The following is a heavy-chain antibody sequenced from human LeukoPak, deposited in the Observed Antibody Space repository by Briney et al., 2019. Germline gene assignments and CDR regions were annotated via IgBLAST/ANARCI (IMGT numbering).Heavy chain of an antibody. CDR3: ARGRDSSTYPYFDY. CDR1: GFTFSSYW. V-gene: IGHV3-74*01. CDR2: INSDGSST. Sequence: PGGSLRLSCAASGFTFSSYWMHWVRQAPGKGLVWVSRINSDGSSTGYADSVKGRFTISRDNAKNTLYLQMNSLRAEDTTVYYCARGRDSSTYPYFDYWGQGTLVTVSS. J-gene: IGHJ4*02. D-gene: IGHD2/OR15-2a*01.